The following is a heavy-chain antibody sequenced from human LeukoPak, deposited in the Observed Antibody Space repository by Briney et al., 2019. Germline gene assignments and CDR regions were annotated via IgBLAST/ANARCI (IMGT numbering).Heavy chain of an antibody. D-gene: IGHD5-12*01. V-gene: IGHV1-46*01. CDR2: INPSGGIT. CDR3: TRGARGGGYEAFDF. CDR1: GYTFTNYY. Sequence: ASVKVSCKASGYTFTNYYMHWVRQAPGQGLEWMGIINPSGGITNYAQEFQGRVTVTRDTSISTGYMELTRLRSDDTAVYYCTRGARGGGYEAFDFWGQGTLVTVSS. J-gene: IGHJ4*02.